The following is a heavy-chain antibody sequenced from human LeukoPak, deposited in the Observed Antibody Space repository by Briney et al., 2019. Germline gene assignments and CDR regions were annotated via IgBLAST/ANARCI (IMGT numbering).Heavy chain of an antibody. CDR2: IKEDGSEK. Sequence: GGSLRLSCAASGFTFSSSAMSWVRQAPGQGPEWVANIKEDGSEKYYVDSVKGRFTISRDNAKNSLYLQMNSLRAADTAVYYCATFNNFANGWGQGTLVTVSS. V-gene: IGHV3-7*01. D-gene: IGHD1-20*01. CDR3: ATFNNFANG. CDR1: GFTFSSSA. J-gene: IGHJ4*02.